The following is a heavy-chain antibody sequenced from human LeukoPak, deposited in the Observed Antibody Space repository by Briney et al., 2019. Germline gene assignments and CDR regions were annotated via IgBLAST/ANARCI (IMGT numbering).Heavy chain of an antibody. J-gene: IGHJ3*01. CDR1: GFTFRSFW. CDR3: ARGGFSHGFDV. D-gene: IGHD5-12*01. V-gene: IGHV3-74*01. CDR2: INNDGTDA. Sequence: GGSLRLSCAASGFTFRSFWIHWVRQAPGKGLVWVGRINNDGTDAIYADSVKGRFTVSRDNAKNTLYLQMNSLRVEDTAVYFCARGGFSHGFDVWGQGTVVTVSS.